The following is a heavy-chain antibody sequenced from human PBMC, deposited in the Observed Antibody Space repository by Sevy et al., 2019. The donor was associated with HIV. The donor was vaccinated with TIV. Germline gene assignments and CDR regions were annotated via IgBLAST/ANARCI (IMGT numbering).Heavy chain of an antibody. V-gene: IGHV1-2*02. CDR1: GYTFTGYY. J-gene: IGHJ4*02. CDR2: INPNSGGT. D-gene: IGHD5-18*01. CDR3: ERDLRGGYSYGYAY. Sequence: ASVKVSCKASGYTFTGYYMHWVRQAPGEWLEWMGWINPNSGGTNYAQKFQGRVTMTRDTSISTAYMELSRLRSDDTAVYYCERDLRGGYSYGYAYWGQGTLVTVSS.